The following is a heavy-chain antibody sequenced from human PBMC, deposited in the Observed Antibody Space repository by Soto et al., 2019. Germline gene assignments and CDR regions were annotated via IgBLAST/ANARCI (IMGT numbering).Heavy chain of an antibody. Sequence: EVQLFESGGGLVEPGASLRLSCAASGFIFKDFAMSWVRQAPGKGLEWVSTITTSDDINYSADSVRGRFTISRDNSANTLFLQMSSLRGDDTATYYCTKGDSSGYFDPSAGYSTPDHWGPVTLVTVSS. CDR1: GFIFKDFA. CDR3: TKGDSSGYFDPSAGYSTPDH. V-gene: IGHV3-23*01. CDR2: ITTSDDIN. J-gene: IGHJ5*02. D-gene: IGHD2-15*01.